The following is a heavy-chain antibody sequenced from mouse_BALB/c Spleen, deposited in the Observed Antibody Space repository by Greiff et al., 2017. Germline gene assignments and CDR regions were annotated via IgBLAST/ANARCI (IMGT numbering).Heavy chain of an antibody. D-gene: IGHD2-13*01. CDR2: INSNGGST. CDR3: ARDIDWSLDY. CDR1: GFTFSSYG. V-gene: IGHV5-6-3*01. Sequence: EVKLVESGGGLVQPGGSLKLSCAASGFTFSSYGMSWVRQTPDKRLELVATINSNGGSTYYPDSVKGRFTISRDNAKNTLYLQMSSLKSEDTAMYYCARDIDWSLDYWGQGTTLTVSS. J-gene: IGHJ2*01.